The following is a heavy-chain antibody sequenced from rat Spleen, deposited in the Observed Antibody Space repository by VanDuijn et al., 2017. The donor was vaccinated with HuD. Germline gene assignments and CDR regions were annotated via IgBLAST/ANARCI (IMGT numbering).Heavy chain of an antibody. Sequence: QVQLKESGPGLVQPSQTLSLTCTVSGFSLSNYGVIWVRQPPGKGLEWMGVIWGDGSTNYNSVLKSRLSISRDTSKSQVFLKMNRLQTEDTAISFGTREDVYYGLFVMDAWGQGASVTVSS. J-gene: IGHJ4*01. CDR1: GFSLSNYG. V-gene: IGHV2-13*01. CDR3: TREDVYYGLFVMDA. CDR2: IWGDGST. D-gene: IGHD1-6*01.